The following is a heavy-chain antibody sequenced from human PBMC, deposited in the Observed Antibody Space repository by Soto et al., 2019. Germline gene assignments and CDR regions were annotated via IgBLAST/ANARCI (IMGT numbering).Heavy chain of an antibody. Sequence: EVRLVESGGGLVQPGGSLRLSCAASGFTFSTYWMHWVRQAPGKGLVWVSRINGDGTTTQYADSVKGRFTISRDNAKNTLYLQMNTLRGDYTAMYYCATIPIVRCPSDYWGQGTLVTVSS. J-gene: IGHJ4*02. CDR3: ATIPIVRCPSDY. CDR2: INGDGTTT. D-gene: IGHD3-3*01. CDR1: GFTFSTYW. V-gene: IGHV3-74*02.